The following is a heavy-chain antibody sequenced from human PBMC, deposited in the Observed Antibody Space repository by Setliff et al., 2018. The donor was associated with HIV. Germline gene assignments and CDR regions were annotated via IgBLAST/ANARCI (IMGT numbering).Heavy chain of an antibody. CDR1: GGSISSDYYF. Sequence: LSLTCTVSGGSISSDYYFWGWIRQPPGKGLEWIGTIYYSGSTYFNPSIKSRLTISVDTSKNQFSLQLSSVTAADTAVYYCARTKDCSSSSCPWTHHYYYMDVWGKGTTVPVSS. J-gene: IGHJ6*03. CDR3: ARTKDCSSSSCPWTHHYYYMDV. D-gene: IGHD2-2*01. V-gene: IGHV4-39*01. CDR2: IYYSGST.